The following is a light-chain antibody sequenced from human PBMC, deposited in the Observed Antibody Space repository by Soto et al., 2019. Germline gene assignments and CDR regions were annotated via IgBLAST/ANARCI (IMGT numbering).Light chain of an antibody. CDR3: QQSYSTPRT. CDR2: TAS. CDR1: QSIRNY. J-gene: IGKJ2*01. Sequence: DIQMTQSPSSLSASVGDRVTITCRASQSIRNYLNWYQQKPGKAPKVLIYTASSLQSGAPSRFSGSGSGTDFTLTISSLQPEDFATYFCQQSYSTPRTFGQGTKVDIK. V-gene: IGKV1-39*01.